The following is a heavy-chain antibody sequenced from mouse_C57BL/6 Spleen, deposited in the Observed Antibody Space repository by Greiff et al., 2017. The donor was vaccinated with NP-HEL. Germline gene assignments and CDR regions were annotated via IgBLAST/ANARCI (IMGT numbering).Heavy chain of an antibody. CDR1: GYTFTEYP. V-gene: IGHV1-62-2*01. CDR3: ARHVTGSYAMDY. D-gene: IGHD4-1*01. J-gene: IGHJ4*01. Sequence: QVQLQQPGAELVKPGASVKLSCKASGYTFTEYPIHWVKQRPGQGLEWIGWFYPGSGSIKYNEKFKDKATLTSDKSSSTVYMELSRLTSEVSAVYFCARHVTGSYAMDYWGQGTSVTVSS. CDR2: FYPGSGSI.